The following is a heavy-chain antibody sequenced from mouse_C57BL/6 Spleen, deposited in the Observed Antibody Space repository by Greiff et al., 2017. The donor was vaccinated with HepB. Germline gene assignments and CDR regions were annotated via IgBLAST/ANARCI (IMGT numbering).Heavy chain of an antibody. D-gene: IGHD2-4*01. V-gene: IGHV1-22*01. CDR1: GYTFTDYN. CDR3: ARATIYYDYVFAY. Sequence: VQLQQSGPELVKPGASVKMSCKASGYTFTDYNMHWVKQSHGKSLEWIGYINPNNGGTSYNQKFKGKATLTVNKSSSTAYMELRSLTSEDSAVYYCARATIYYDYVFAYWGQGTLDTVSA. CDR2: INPNNGGT. J-gene: IGHJ3*01.